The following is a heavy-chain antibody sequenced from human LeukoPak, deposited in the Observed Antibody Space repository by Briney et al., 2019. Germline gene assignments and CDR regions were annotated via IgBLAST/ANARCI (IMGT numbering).Heavy chain of an antibody. D-gene: IGHD3-3*01. V-gene: IGHV3-23*01. CDR2: ISGGGGST. CDR1: GFTFSSYA. J-gene: IGHJ3*02. CDR3: AKDGDHAFDI. Sequence: GGSLRLSCAASGFTFSSYAMNWVRQAPGKGLEWVSAISGGGGSTYYADSVKGRFTISRDNSKNTLYLQMNSLRAEDTAVYYCAKDGDHAFDIWGQGTMVTVSS.